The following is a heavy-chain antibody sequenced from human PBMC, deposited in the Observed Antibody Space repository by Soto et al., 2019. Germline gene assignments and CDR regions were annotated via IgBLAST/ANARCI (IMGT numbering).Heavy chain of an antibody. CDR1: GGIFRRHP. CDR3: ARPRTYDYESSSYYGHQFDD. D-gene: IGHD3-22*01. Sequence: QVQLVQSGAEVKKPGSSVKVSCKTSGGIFRRHPIDWVRQAPGQGLEWMGGIVPQLGRVIYPRDFQGRVTIYADELTNTSSLELSGLTSEDTAVYYCARPRTYDYESSSYYGHQFDDWGQGTLVTVSS. CDR2: IVPQLGRV. J-gene: IGHJ4*02. V-gene: IGHV1-69*01.